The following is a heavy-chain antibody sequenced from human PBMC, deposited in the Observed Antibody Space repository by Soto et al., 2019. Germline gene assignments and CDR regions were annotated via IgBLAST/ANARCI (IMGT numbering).Heavy chain of an antibody. D-gene: IGHD1-26*01. V-gene: IGHV1-18*01. Sequence: ASVKVSCKASGYTFTSYGISWVRQAPGQGLEWMGWISAYNGNTNYAQKLQGRVTMTTDTSTSTAYMELRSLRSDDTAVYYCARSGSSTSYYYYGMDVWGQGTTVTVSS. CDR2: ISAYNGNT. J-gene: IGHJ6*02. CDR1: GYTFTSYG. CDR3: ARSGSSTSYYYYGMDV.